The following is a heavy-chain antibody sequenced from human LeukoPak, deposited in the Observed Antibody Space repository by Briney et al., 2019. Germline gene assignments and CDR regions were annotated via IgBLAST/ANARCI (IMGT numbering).Heavy chain of an antibody. V-gene: IGHV4-39*01. CDR3: TGGSTLYNWFDP. CDR2: IYYSGST. CDR1: GGSFSSYY. Sequence: PSETLSLTCAVYGGSFSSYYWGWIRQPPGKGLEWIGSIYYSGSTYYNPSLKSRVTISVDTSKNQFSLKLSSVTAADTAVYYCTGGSTLYNWFDPWGQGTLVTVSS. D-gene: IGHD2-15*01. J-gene: IGHJ5*02.